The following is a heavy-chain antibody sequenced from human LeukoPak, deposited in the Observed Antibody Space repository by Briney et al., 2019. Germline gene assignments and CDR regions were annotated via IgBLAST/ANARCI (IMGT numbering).Heavy chain of an antibody. J-gene: IGHJ5*02. CDR2: ISYDGSNK. CDR1: GFTFSSYG. Sequence: GGSLRLSCAASGFTFSSYGMHWVRQAPGKGLEWVAVISYDGSNKYYADSVKGRFTISRDNSKNTLYLQMNSLRAEDTAVYYCAKDAYGSGSYYNVHWLDPWGQGTLVTVSS. D-gene: IGHD3-10*01. CDR3: AKDAYGSGSYYNVHWLDP. V-gene: IGHV3-30*18.